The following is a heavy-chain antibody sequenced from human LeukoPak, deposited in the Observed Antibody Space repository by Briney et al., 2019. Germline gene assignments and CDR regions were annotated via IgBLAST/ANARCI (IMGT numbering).Heavy chain of an antibody. Sequence: ASVKVSCKASGYTFTSYYMHWVRQAPGQGLEWMGIISPSGGSTSYAQKFQGRVTMTEDTSTDTAYMELSSLRSEDTAVYYCATDKYSSGWYGLYFDYWGQGTLVTVSS. V-gene: IGHV1-46*01. CDR1: GYTFTSYY. J-gene: IGHJ4*02. CDR2: ISPSGGST. D-gene: IGHD6-19*01. CDR3: ATDKYSSGWYGLYFDY.